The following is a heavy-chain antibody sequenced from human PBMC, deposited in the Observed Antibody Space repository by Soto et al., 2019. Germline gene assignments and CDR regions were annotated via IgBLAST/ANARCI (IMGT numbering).Heavy chain of an antibody. D-gene: IGHD3-10*01. Sequence: ASVKVSCKASGYTFTSYGISWVRQAPGQGLEWMGWISAYNGNTNYAQKLQGRVTMTTDTSTGTAYMELRSLRSDDTAVYYCARAWGLWFGELLFGPSDYYGMDVWGQGTTVTVSS. J-gene: IGHJ6*01. CDR1: GYTFTSYG. CDR3: ARAWGLWFGELLFGPSDYYGMDV. V-gene: IGHV1-18*04. CDR2: ISAYNGNT.